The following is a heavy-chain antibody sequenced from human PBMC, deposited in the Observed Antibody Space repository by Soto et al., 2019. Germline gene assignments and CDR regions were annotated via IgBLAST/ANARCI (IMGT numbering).Heavy chain of an antibody. J-gene: IGHJ4*02. V-gene: IGHV1-18*01. CDR3: ATGADYYDSSGEELDY. CDR2: ISAYNGNT. CDR1: GYTFTSYG. D-gene: IGHD3-22*01. Sequence: QVPLVQSGAEVKKPGASVKVSCKASGYTFTSYGISWVRQAPGQGLEWMGWISAYNGNTNYAQKPQGRVTMTTDTSTSTAYMELRSLRSDDTAVYYCATGADYYDSSGEELDYWGQGTLVTVSS.